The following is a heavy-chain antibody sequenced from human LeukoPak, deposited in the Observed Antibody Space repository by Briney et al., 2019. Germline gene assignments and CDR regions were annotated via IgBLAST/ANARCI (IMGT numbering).Heavy chain of an antibody. V-gene: IGHV4-31*03. Sequence: SQTLSLTCTVSGGSIGSGGYYWSWIRQHPGKGLEWIGYIYYSGSTYYNPSLKSRVTISVDTSKNQFSLKLSSVTAADTAVYYCARVAVPAASRKDYYYYMDVWGKGTTVTVSS. CDR3: ARVAVPAASRKDYYYYMDV. CDR1: GGSIGSGGYY. CDR2: IYYSGST. J-gene: IGHJ6*03. D-gene: IGHD2-2*01.